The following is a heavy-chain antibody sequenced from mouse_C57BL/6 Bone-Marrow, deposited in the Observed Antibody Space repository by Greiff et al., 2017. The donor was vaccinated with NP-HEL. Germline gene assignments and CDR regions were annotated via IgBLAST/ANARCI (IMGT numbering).Heavy chain of an antibody. V-gene: IGHV1-85*01. Sequence: VKLMESGPELVKPGASVKLSCKASGYTFTSYDINWVKQRPGQGLEWIGRIYPRDGSTKYNEKFKGKATLTVEKSCSTAYMELHSLTSEDSAVYFCARSRDWFADWGQGTLVTVSS. CDR3: ARSRDWFAD. CDR2: IYPRDGST. J-gene: IGHJ3*01. CDR1: GYTFTSYD.